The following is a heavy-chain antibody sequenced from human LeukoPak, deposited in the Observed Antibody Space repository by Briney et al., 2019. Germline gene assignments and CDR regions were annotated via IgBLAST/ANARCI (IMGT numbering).Heavy chain of an antibody. V-gene: IGHV5-51*01. J-gene: IGHJ4*02. CDR3: ARTKYGDYESDY. D-gene: IGHD4-17*01. CDR2: IYPGDSDT. Sequence: PGESLKIFCKGSGYCFTSYWIGCVRQMPGKGLEWMGTIYPGDSDTRYSPSFQGQVTISADKYISTAYLQWSSLKASDTAMYYCARTKYGDYESDYWGQGTLVTVSS. CDR1: GYCFTSYW.